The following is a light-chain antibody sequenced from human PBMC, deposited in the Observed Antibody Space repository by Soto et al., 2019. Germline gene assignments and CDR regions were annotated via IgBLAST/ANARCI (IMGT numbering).Light chain of an antibody. Sequence: QTVVTQPPSASGTPGQKVTISFSGSSSNIGDNYVYWHQQLPGTAPKLLIYRNNQRPSGVPDRFSGSKSGTSASLAISGLRSEDEAEYYCAAWDDSLSGYVFGPGTKLTVL. V-gene: IGLV1-47*01. J-gene: IGLJ1*01. CDR2: RNN. CDR1: SSNIGDNY. CDR3: AAWDDSLSGYV.